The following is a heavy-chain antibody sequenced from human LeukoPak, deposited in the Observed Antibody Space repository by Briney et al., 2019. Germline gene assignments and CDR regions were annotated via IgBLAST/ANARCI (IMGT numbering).Heavy chain of an antibody. V-gene: IGHV1-2*06. CDR1: GYTFTGYY. D-gene: IGHD5-18*01. J-gene: IGHJ5*02. CDR2: INPNSGGT. CDR3: ARVAKDTGNWFDP. Sequence: ASVKVSCTASGYTFTGYYMHWVRQAPGQGLEWMGLINPNSGGTDYAQKFQGRVTMTRDTSISTAYMELSRLRSDDTAVYYCARVAKDTGNWFDPWGQGTLVTVSS.